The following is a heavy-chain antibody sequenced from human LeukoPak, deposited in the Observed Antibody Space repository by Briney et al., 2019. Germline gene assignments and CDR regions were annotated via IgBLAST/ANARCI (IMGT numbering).Heavy chain of an antibody. CDR1: GFTVSSNY. D-gene: IGHD3-22*01. Sequence: GGSLRLSCAASGFTVSSNYMSWVRQAPGKGLEWVSVIYIGGSTYYADSVKGRFTISRDNPKNTLYLQMNSLRVEDTAVYYCAVDSRNYRGAFDIWGQGTMVTVSS. J-gene: IGHJ3*02. CDR3: AVDSRNYRGAFDI. V-gene: IGHV3-66*01. CDR2: IYIGGST.